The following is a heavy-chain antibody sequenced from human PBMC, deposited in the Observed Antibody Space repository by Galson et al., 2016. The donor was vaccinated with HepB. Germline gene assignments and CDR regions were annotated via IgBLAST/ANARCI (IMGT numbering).Heavy chain of an antibody. CDR2: IHHSGST. CDR1: GYSIINGYY. CDR3: ARPRSGPVGGNYYMDV. Sequence: SETLSLTCSVSGYSIINGYYWDWIRQPPGKGLEWIGEIHHSGSTIYNPSFKSRVTISVDTSKNQLSLSLRSVTAADAAMYYCARPRSGPVGGNYYMDVWGQGTTVTVSS. D-gene: IGHD6-19*01. J-gene: IGHJ6*02. V-gene: IGHV4-38-2*02.